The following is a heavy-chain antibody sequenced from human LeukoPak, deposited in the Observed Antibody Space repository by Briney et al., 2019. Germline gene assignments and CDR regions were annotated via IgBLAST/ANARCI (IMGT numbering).Heavy chain of an antibody. CDR1: GGSFSGYY. V-gene: IGHV4-34*01. Sequence: SETLSLTCAVYGGSFSGYYWSWIRQPPGKGLEWIGEINHSGITNYNPSLKSRVTISVDTSKNQFSLKLSSVTAADTAVYYCASDSSGWYSFDYWGQGTLVTVSS. J-gene: IGHJ4*02. CDR2: INHSGIT. D-gene: IGHD6-19*01. CDR3: ASDSSGWYSFDY.